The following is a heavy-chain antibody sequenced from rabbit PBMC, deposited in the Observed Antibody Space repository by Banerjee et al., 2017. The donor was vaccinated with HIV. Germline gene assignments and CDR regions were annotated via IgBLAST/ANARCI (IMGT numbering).Heavy chain of an antibody. J-gene: IGHJ4*01. CDR1: GFTLSSYW. V-gene: IGHV1S40*01. CDR2: IYTSSSGST. CDR3: ASSSNIHYMAL. D-gene: IGHD1-1*01. Sequence: QSLEESGGDLVKPGASLTLTCTASGFTLSSYWMCWVRQAPGKGLEWIACIYTSSSGSTYYASWAKGRFTISKTSSTTVTLQMTSLTAADTATYFCASSSNIHYMALWGPGTLVTVS.